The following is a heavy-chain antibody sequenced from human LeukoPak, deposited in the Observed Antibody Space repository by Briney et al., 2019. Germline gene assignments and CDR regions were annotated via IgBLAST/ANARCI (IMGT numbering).Heavy chain of an antibody. D-gene: IGHD2-21*01. Sequence: GGSLRLSCAASGFTFSTYSMRWVRQAPGKGLEWVSGISGSGESTYYADSVKGRFTIFRDNPKNTLYLQMNSLRDEDTALYYCAKRGDSGACNDYWGQGTLVTVSS. CDR2: ISGSGEST. J-gene: IGHJ4*02. CDR1: GFTFSTYS. V-gene: IGHV3-23*01. CDR3: AKRGDSGACNDY.